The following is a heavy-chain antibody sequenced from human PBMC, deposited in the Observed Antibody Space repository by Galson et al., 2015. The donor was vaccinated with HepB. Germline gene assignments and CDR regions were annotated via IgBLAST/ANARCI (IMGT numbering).Heavy chain of an antibody. CDR1: GFTFSSYG. Sequence: SLRLSCAASGFTFSSYGMHWVRQAPGKGLEWVAVISYDGSNKYYADSVKGRFTISRDNSKNTLYLQMNSLRAEDTAVYYCAKVSSWGVAVAADYWGQGTLVTVSS. CDR2: ISYDGSNK. J-gene: IGHJ4*02. V-gene: IGHV3-30*18. D-gene: IGHD6-19*01. CDR3: AKVSSWGVAVAADY.